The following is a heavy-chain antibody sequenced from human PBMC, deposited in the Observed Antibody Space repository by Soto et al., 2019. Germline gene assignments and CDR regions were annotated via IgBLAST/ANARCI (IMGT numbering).Heavy chain of an antibody. J-gene: IGHJ6*02. V-gene: IGHV3-30*03. CDR1: GFTLSSKS. CDR2: ISYDGSNK. Sequence: PGGSLRLSCEAYGFTLSSKSIHWVRQATGKGLEKVAVISYDGSNKYYADSVKGRFTISRDNFKNTLYLQMNSLRAEDTAVYYCAIVWCSGGSCYSSGYYYYGMDVWGQGTTVTVSS. D-gene: IGHD2-15*01. CDR3: AIVWCSGGSCYSSGYYYYGMDV.